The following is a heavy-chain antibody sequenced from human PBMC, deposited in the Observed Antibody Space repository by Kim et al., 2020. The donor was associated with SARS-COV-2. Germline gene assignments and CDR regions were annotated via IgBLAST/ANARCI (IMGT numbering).Heavy chain of an antibody. J-gene: IGHJ4*02. CDR2: ISFDGSDK. V-gene: IGHV3-30*04. CDR3: ARGLAVAGMRAAIDS. CDR1: GFTFSSYA. D-gene: IGHD6-19*01. Sequence: GGSLRLSCAASGFTFSSYAMHWVRQAPGKGLEWVAIISFDGSDKYYADSVKGRFTISRDNSKNTLYLQMVSLRVEDTAVYYCARGLAVAGMRAAIDSWGQGALVTVSS.